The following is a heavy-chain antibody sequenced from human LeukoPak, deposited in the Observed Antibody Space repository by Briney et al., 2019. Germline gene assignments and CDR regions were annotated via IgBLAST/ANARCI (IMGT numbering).Heavy chain of an antibody. CDR3: AKGNFYHHDPAGYLEEHALDM. J-gene: IGHJ3*02. V-gene: IGHV3-23*01. CDR1: GFTLRNYG. Sequence: GGSLRPSCGASGFTLRNYGMTWVRQAPGKGLEWVSIISSAGATTYYAESVKGRFTISRDNSKNTVYLQMYSLRADDTAVYYCAKGNFYHHDPAGYLEEHALDMWGQGTMVTVSS. CDR2: ISSAGATT. D-gene: IGHD3-9*01.